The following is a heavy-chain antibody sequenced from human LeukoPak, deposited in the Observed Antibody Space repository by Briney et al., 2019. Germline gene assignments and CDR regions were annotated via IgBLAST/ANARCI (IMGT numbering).Heavy chain of an antibody. J-gene: IGHJ4*02. CDR2: IIPILGIA. CDR3: ATERWLTISTY. D-gene: IGHD5-24*01. CDR1: GGTFSSYT. Sequence: SVKVSCKASGGTFSSYTISWVRQAPGQGLEWMGRIIPILGIANYAQKLQGRVTITADKSTSTAYMELSSLRSEDTAVYYCATERWLTISTYWGQGTLVTVSS. V-gene: IGHV1-69*02.